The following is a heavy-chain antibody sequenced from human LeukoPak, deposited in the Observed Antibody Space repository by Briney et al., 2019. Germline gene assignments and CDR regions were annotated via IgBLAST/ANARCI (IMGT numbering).Heavy chain of an antibody. J-gene: IGHJ4*02. CDR1: GFTFSNAW. Sequence: PGGSLRLSCAASGFTFSNAWMSWVRQAPGKGLEWVSGISGSGGSTYYADSVKGRFTISRDNSKNTVHLQMNSLRVEDTAVYYCAKDGCTNGVCYLDYWGQGTLVTVSS. D-gene: IGHD2-8*01. CDR2: ISGSGGST. V-gene: IGHV3-23*01. CDR3: AKDGCTNGVCYLDY.